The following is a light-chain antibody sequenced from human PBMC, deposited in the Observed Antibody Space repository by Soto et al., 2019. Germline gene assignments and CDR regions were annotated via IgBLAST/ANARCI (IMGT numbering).Light chain of an antibody. CDR3: QQLNGYPPWT. Sequence: DIQLTQSPSFLSASVGDRVTITCRASEVISSYVAWYQQKPGKAPELLIYAASTLQSGGPSRFRGSGSGTEFTLTISSLQPEDFANYYSQQLNGYPPWTFGQGTKVEIK. CDR2: AAS. CDR1: EVISSY. J-gene: IGKJ1*01. V-gene: IGKV1-9*01.